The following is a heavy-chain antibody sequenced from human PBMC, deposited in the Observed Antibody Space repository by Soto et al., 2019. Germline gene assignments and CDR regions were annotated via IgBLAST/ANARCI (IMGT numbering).Heavy chain of an antibody. D-gene: IGHD6-13*01. CDR1: GYTFTGYY. CDR3: ARGGSLLAAGTWHYYYAMDV. Sequence: ASVNVSCKASGYTFTGYYIHWVRQAPGQGPEWMGWINANSGDTNYAQNFQAWVTMTRDTSINTAYMELSRVRSDDTAVYYCARGGSLLAAGTWHYYYAMDVWGQGTTVTVSS. V-gene: IGHV1-2*04. CDR2: INANSGDT. J-gene: IGHJ6*02.